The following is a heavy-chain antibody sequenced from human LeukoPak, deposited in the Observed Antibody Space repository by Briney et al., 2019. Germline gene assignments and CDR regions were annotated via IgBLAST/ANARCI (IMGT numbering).Heavy chain of an antibody. CDR2: INSDGSWT. V-gene: IGHV3-74*01. CDR3: ATDRGWRTSGYYLYYFEY. Sequence: GGSLRLSCAASGNYWMHWVRQAPGKGLVWVSHINSDGSWTSYADSVKGRFTISKDNAKNTVYLQMNSLRAEDTAVYYCATDRGWRTSGYYLYYFEYWGQGTLVTFSS. CDR1: GNYW. D-gene: IGHD3-3*01. J-gene: IGHJ4*02.